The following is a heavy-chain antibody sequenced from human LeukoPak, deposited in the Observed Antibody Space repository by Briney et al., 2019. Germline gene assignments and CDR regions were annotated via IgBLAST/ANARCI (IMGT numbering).Heavy chain of an antibody. Sequence: SVKVSCKASGYTFTSYDINWVRQATGQGLEWMGRIIPIFGTANYAQKFQGRVTITTDESTSTAYMELSSLRSEDTAVYYCARDRRGTIFGVVTERPYYYYYYYMDVWGKGTTVTVSS. D-gene: IGHD3-3*01. CDR3: ARDRRGTIFGVVTERPYYYYYYYMDV. CDR1: GYTFTSYD. CDR2: IIPIFGTA. J-gene: IGHJ6*03. V-gene: IGHV1-69*05.